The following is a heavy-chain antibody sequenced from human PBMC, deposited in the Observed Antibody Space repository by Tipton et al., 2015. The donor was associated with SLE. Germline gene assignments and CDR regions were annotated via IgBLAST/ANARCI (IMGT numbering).Heavy chain of an antibody. D-gene: IGHD5-24*01. CDR2: VYKN. Sequence: TLSLTCYVTGVSISNYYWTWIRQSPGKGLEWIGNVYKNYNPSLESRVTISLDTSKNQFSLQLSSVTDADTAVYYCTIGQGWLPDYWGQGTLVTVSS. J-gene: IGHJ4*02. CDR1: GVSISNYY. CDR3: TIGQGWLPDY. V-gene: IGHV4-59*12.